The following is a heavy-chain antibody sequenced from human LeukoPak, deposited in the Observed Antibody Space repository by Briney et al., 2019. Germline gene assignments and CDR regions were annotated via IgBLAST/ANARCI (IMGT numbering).Heavy chain of an antibody. V-gene: IGHV3-48*03. CDR1: GFTFNTYE. CDR3: ARGGWNYVFNS. J-gene: IGHJ5*02. Sequence: GGSLRLSCAASGFTFNTYEMNWVRRAPGKGLEWDSYITSGGRTIYYADYVKGRFTISRDNAKNSLYLQMNSLRAEDTAVYYCARGGWNYVFNSWGQGTLVTVSS. D-gene: IGHD1-7*01. CDR2: ITSGGRTI.